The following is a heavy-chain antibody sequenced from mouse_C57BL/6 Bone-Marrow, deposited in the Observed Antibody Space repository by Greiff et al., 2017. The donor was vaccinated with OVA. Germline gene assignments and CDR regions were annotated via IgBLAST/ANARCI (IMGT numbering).Heavy chain of an antibody. CDR2: ISGGGGNT. CDR1: GFTFSSYT. V-gene: IGHV5-9*04. J-gene: IGHJ2*01. CDR3: ARQKGFDY. Sequence: EVQVVESGGGLVKPGGSLKLSCAASGFTFSSYTMSWVRQTPEKRLEWVATISGGGGNTYYPDSVKGRFTISRDNAKNTLYLQMSSLRSEDTAVYYCARQKGFDYWGQGTTLTVSS.